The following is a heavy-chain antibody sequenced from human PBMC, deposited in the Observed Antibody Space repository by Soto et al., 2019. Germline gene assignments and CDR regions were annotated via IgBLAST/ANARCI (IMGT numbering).Heavy chain of an antibody. CDR3: ARAIVVVPAAMFDY. CDR2: IYYSRST. V-gene: IGHV4-31*03. D-gene: IGHD2-2*01. Sequence: PSETLSLTCTVSGGSISSGGYYWSWIRQHPGKGLEWIGYIYYSRSTYYNPSLKSRVTISVDTSKNQFSLKLSSVTAADTAVYYCARAIVVVPAAMFDYWGQGTLVTAPQ. J-gene: IGHJ4*02. CDR1: GGSISSGGYY.